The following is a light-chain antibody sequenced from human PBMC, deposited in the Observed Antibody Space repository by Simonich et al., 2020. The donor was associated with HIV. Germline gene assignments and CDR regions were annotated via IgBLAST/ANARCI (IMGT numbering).Light chain of an antibody. CDR3: QQYCTTPYT. Sequence: DIVMTQSPDSLAVSLGERATINCKSSQSVLYSSNNKNYLAWYQQKPGQPPKLLIYLTSTRESGVPDRFSGSGSGTDFTLTISSLQAEDVAVYYCQQYCTTPYTFGQGTKLEIK. V-gene: IGKV4-1*01. J-gene: IGKJ2*01. CDR2: LTS. CDR1: QSVLYSSNNKNY.